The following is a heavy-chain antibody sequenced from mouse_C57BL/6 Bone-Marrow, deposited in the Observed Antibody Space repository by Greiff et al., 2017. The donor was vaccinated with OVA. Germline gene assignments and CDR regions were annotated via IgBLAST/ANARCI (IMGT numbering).Heavy chain of an antibody. J-gene: IGHJ4*01. CDR1: GYTFTSYW. V-gene: IGHV1-64*01. CDR2: IHPNSGST. CDR3: ARNYGSRYYYAMDY. D-gene: IGHD1-1*01. Sequence: QVQLQQPGAELVKPGASVKLSCKASGYTFTSYWMHWVKQRPGQGLEWIGMIHPNSGSTNYNEKSKSKATLTVDKSSSTAYMQLSSLTSEDSAVYYCARNYGSRYYYAMDYWGQGTSVTVSS.